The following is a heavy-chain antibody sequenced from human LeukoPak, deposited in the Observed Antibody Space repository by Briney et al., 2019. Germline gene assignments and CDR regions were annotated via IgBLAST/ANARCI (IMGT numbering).Heavy chain of an antibody. CDR3: AKASRRIAAAGTVRYYYYMDV. CDR1: GFTFSSYA. J-gene: IGHJ6*03. Sequence: PGGSLRLSSAASGFTFSSYAMSWVRQAPGKGLEWVSAISGSGGSTYYADSVKGRFTISRDNSKNTLYLQMNSLRAEDTAVYYCAKASRRIAAAGTVRYYYYMDVWGKGTTVTVSS. CDR2: ISGSGGST. D-gene: IGHD6-13*01. V-gene: IGHV3-23*01.